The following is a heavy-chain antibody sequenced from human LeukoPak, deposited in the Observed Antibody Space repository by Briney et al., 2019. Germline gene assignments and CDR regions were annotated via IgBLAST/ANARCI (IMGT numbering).Heavy chain of an antibody. CDR1: GGSISSSNW. Sequence: SGTLSLTCAVSGGSISSSNWWSWVRQPPGKGLEWIGEIYHSGSTNYNPSLKSRVTISVDKSKNQFSLKLSSVTAADTAVYYCARHGNIVILPTTSKAFDIWGQGTMVTVSS. V-gene: IGHV4-4*02. J-gene: IGHJ3*02. CDR3: ARHGNIVILPTTSKAFDI. D-gene: IGHD2/OR15-2a*01. CDR2: IYHSGST.